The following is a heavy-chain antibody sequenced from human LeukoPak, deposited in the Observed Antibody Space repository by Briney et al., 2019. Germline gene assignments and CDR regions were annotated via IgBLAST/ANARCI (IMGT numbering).Heavy chain of an antibody. CDR1: GGSISSSSYY. CDR2: IYYSGST. D-gene: IGHD6-19*01. CDR3: ARHKGLRAVAGTLAHWFDP. Sequence: SDTLSLTCTVSGGSISSSSYYWGWIRQPPGRGLEWIGSIYYSGSTYYNPSLKSRVTISVDTSKNQFSLKLSSVPAADTAVYYCARHKGLRAVAGTLAHWFDPWGQGTLVTVFS. J-gene: IGHJ5*02. V-gene: IGHV4-39*01.